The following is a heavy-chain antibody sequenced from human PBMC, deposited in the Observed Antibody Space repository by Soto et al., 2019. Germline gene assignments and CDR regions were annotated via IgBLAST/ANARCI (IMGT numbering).Heavy chain of an antibody. CDR3: ARQGVGVYSYGYGRKDEVYGMDV. CDR2: IYYSGST. J-gene: IGHJ6*02. D-gene: IGHD5-18*01. Sequence: SETLSLTCTVSGGSISRYYWSWMRQPPGMGLEWIGYIYYSGSTNYTPSLKSRVTISVDTSKNQFSLKLSSVTAADTAVYYCARQGVGVYSYGYGRKDEVYGMDVWGQGTMVT. V-gene: IGHV4-59*08. CDR1: GGSISRYY.